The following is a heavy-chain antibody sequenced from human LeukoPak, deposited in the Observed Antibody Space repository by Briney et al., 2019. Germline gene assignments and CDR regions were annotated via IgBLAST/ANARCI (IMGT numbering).Heavy chain of an antibody. J-gene: IGHJ6*02. Sequence: GGSLRLSCAASGFTFSSYGMHWVPQAPGKGLEWVAVIWYDGSNKYYADSVKGRFTISRDNSKNTLYLQMNSLRAEDTAVYYCARETGYCSSTSCLADYYYYGMDVWGQGTTVTVSS. CDR2: IWYDGSNK. V-gene: IGHV3-33*01. CDR1: GFTFSSYG. CDR3: ARETGYCSSTSCLADYYYYGMDV. D-gene: IGHD2-2*01.